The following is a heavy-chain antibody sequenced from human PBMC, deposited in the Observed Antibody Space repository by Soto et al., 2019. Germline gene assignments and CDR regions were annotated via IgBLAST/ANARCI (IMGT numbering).Heavy chain of an antibody. V-gene: IGHV1-46*01. CDR3: ARDPGRNYYDSSGYPDY. CDR2: INPSGGST. Sequence: GASVKVSCKASGYTFANYYMPWVRQAPGQGLEWMGIINPSGGSTSYAQKFQGRVTMTRDTSTSTVYMELSSLRSEDTAVYYCARDPGRNYYDSSGYPDYWGQGTLVTVSS. J-gene: IGHJ4*02. CDR1: GYTFANYY. D-gene: IGHD3-22*01.